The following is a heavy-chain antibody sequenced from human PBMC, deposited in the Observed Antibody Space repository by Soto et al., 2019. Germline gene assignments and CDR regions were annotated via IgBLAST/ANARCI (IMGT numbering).Heavy chain of an antibody. V-gene: IGHV1-18*01. Sequence: ASVKVSCKTSGYTFTRNGISWVRQAPGQGLEWMGWISLKSGSIKYAQKFQGRVIMTTDTSTSTAYMEVRSLRSEDTAVYYCVKDRDSNSWPSRDVWGPGTTVTVSS. CDR2: ISLKSGSI. J-gene: IGHJ6*02. CDR1: GYTFTRNG. D-gene: IGHD3-22*01. CDR3: VKDRDSNSWPSRDV.